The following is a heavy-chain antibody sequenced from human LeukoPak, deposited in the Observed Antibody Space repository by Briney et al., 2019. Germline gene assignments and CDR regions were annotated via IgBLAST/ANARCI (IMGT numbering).Heavy chain of an antibody. Sequence: PSQTLSLTCTVSGGSISSGGYYWSWIRQHPGKGLEWIGYIYYSGSTYYNPSLKSRVIISVDMSKNQLSLKVNSVTAADTAVYYCARDTTVVGVKGNWFDPWGQGTLVTVSS. CDR3: ARDTTVVGVKGNWFDP. CDR2: IYYSGST. V-gene: IGHV4-31*03. J-gene: IGHJ5*02. CDR1: GGSISSGGYY. D-gene: IGHD3-10*01.